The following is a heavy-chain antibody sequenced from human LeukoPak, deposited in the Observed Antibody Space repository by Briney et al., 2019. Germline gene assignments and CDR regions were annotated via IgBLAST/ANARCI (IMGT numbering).Heavy chain of an antibody. CDR3: ARTREAAATGFDY. V-gene: IGHV4-59*08. CDR2: IYYSGST. CDR1: GGSISSYY. Sequence: SETLSLTCTVSGGSISSYYWSWIRQPPGKGLEWIGYIYYSGSTNYNPSLKSRVTISVDTSKNQFSLKLSSVTAADTAVYYCARTREAAATGFDYWGQGTLVTVSS. D-gene: IGHD2-15*01. J-gene: IGHJ4*02.